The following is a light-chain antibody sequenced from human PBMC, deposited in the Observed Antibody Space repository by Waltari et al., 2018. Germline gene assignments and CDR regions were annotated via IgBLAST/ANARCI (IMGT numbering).Light chain of an antibody. CDR3: RQYNKGPST. CDR2: GTI. J-gene: IGKJ4*01. Sequence: QSPATRSVSPGEMATLSCGASQSVGGDLAWYQQKPGQAPRLLIYGTITKPTGVSARFSGSGYGTELKIKIRRRKEEDVEGEEGRQYNKGPSTCGGGTKVEI. V-gene: IGKV3-15*01. CDR1: QSVGGD.